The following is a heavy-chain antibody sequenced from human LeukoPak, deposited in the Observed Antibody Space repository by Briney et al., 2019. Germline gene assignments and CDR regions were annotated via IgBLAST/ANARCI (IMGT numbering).Heavy chain of an antibody. Sequence: SETLSLTCTVSGGSISSSSYYWGWIRQPPGKGLEWIGSIYYSGSTYYNPSLKSRVTISVDTSKNQFSLKLSSVTAADTAVYYCASTVVDTAMVSWTFDYWGQGTLVTVSS. CDR2: IYYSGST. CDR1: GGSISSSSYY. V-gene: IGHV4-39*07. CDR3: ASTVVDTAMVSWTFDY. D-gene: IGHD5-18*01. J-gene: IGHJ4*02.